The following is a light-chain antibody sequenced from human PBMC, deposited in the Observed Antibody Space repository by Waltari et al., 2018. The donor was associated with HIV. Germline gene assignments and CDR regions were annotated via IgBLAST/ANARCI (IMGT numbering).Light chain of an antibody. V-gene: IGLV7-46*01. Sequence: QAVVTQEPALTVSPGGTVTLTCGSSSGPVTSGHYPHWFQQKPGQAPRALIYYTNNNHSWTPARFSGSLLGGKAALTLSGAQPEDEADYFCLLSYSGARPAIFGGGTKLSVL. J-gene: IGLJ2*01. CDR3: LLSYSGARPAI. CDR2: YTN. CDR1: SGPVTSGHY.